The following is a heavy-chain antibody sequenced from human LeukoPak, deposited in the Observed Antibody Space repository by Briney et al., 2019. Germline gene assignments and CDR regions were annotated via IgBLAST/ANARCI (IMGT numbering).Heavy chain of an antibody. CDR3: ARGDHCSGGSCYSDRAFDI. V-gene: IGHV1-18*01. Sequence: ASVKVSFQSSGYTFTSYGISWVRQAPGQGLAWMGWISAYNGNTNYAQKLQGRVTMTTDTSTSTAYMELRSLRSDDTAVYYCARGDHCSGGSCYSDRAFDIWGQGTMVTVSS. D-gene: IGHD2-15*01. CDR2: ISAYNGNT. J-gene: IGHJ3*02. CDR1: GYTFTSYG.